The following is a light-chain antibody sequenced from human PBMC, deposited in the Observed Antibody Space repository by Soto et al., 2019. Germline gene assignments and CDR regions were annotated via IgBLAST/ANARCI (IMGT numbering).Light chain of an antibody. J-gene: IGLJ2*01. CDR2: DVS. CDR1: SSDVGGYNY. V-gene: IGLV2-14*01. Sequence: QSVLTQPASVSGSPGQSITISCTGTSSDVGGYNYVSWYQQHPGKAPKLMIYDVSNRPSGVSNRFSGSKSGNTASLTISGLRAEDGADYYCSSYTSSSTLEFGGGTKVTVL. CDR3: SSYTSSSTLE.